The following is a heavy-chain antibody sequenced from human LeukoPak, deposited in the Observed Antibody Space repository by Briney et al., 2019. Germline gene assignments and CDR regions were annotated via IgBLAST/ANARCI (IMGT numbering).Heavy chain of an antibody. CDR2: IYYSGST. J-gene: IGHJ4*02. Sequence: PSETLSLTCTVSGGSVSSGAYYWSWIRQPPGKALEWIGYIYYSGSTNYNPSLKSRVTISIDTSKNQFSLKLNSVTPADTAVYYCARDSAYSSSWYDYWGQGTLVTASS. CDR3: ARDSAYSSSWYDY. D-gene: IGHD6-13*01. CDR1: GGSVSSGAYY. V-gene: IGHV4-61*08.